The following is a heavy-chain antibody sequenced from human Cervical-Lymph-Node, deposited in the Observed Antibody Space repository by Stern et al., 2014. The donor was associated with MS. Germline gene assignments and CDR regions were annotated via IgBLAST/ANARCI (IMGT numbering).Heavy chain of an antibody. CDR3: ARGASSATWHKHGVDV. V-gene: IGHV1-69*06. Sequence: VQLVQSGAEVKQPGSSVKVSCKASGATFATYAISWVRQAPGQGLEWMAGIFPVFGTQTYAQKVKGRVSLTADKSTSTDYLELSSLKSDDTAVYYCARGASSATWHKHGVDVWGQGTTVTVSS. D-gene: IGHD2-21*01. J-gene: IGHJ6*02. CDR2: IFPVFGTQ. CDR1: GATFATYA.